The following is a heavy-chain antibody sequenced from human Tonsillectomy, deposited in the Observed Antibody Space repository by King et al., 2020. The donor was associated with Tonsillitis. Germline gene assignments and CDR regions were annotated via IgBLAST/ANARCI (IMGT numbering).Heavy chain of an antibody. D-gene: IGHD5-12*01. CDR1: GGSISGDS. J-gene: IGHJ3*02. Sequence: VQLQESGPGLVKPSETLSLTCTVSGGSISGDSWSWFRQPPGKGLDWIGYISDDGHTNYNPSLGRRVTISVGPSKNKFSLKLNSMTAADTAVYYCASDPRGSPRNTFDIWGLGTMVTVSS. CDR2: ISDDGHT. CDR3: ASDPRGSPRNTFDI. V-gene: IGHV4-59*01.